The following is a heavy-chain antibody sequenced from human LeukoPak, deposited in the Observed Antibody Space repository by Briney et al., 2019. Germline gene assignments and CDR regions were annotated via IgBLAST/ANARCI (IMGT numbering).Heavy chain of an antibody. CDR2: ISGSGGST. CDR1: GFTFSSYA. J-gene: IGHJ4*02. Sequence: GGSLRLSCAASGFTFSSYAMSWVRQAPGKGLEWVSAISGSGGSTYYADSVKGRFTISSDNIKNPLYLQMNRLRAEDTAVYYCAKDRQRTDGSQFGGFDYWGQGTLVTVSS. D-gene: IGHD3-16*01. CDR3: AKDRQRTDGSQFGGFDY. V-gene: IGHV3-23*01.